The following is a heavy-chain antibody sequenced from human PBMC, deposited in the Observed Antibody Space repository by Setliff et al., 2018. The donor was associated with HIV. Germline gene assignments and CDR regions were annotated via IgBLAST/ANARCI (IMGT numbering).Heavy chain of an antibody. V-gene: IGHV4-34*01. Sequence: SETLSLTCAVYGGSFSGYYWSWIRQPPGKGLEWIGEINHSGSTNYNPSLKSRVTISVDTSKNQFSLKLSYVTAADTAVFYCARLTTTYYYDSSAYYHPVWGQGTLVTVSS. CDR1: GGSFSGYY. CDR2: INHSGST. J-gene: IGHJ4*02. CDR3: ARLTTTYYYDSSAYYHPV. D-gene: IGHD3-22*01.